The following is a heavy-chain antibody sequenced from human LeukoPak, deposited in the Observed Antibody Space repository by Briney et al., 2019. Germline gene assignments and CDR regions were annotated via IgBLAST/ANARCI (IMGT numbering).Heavy chain of an antibody. D-gene: IGHD2-2*01. CDR1: GFDVSINY. CDR2: ISGSGGST. Sequence: GSLRLSCAASGFDVSINYMNWIRQAPGKGLEWVSAISGSGGSTYYADSVKGRFTISRDNSKNTVYLQMSSLRAEDTAVYYCARDLSSTWPANFDFWGQGTLVTVSS. J-gene: IGHJ4*02. V-gene: IGHV3-23*01. CDR3: ARDLSSTWPANFDF.